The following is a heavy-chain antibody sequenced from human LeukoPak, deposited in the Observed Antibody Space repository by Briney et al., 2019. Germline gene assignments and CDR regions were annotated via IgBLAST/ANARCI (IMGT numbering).Heavy chain of an antibody. D-gene: IGHD2-15*01. CDR2: MNPNSGNT. Sequence: ASVKVSCKASGYTFTSYDINWVRQATGQGLEWMGWMNPNSGNTGYAQKFQGRVTMTRNTSISTAYMELSSLRSEDTAVYYCARARGGRRYYYYYGMDVWGQGTTVTVSS. CDR3: ARARGGRRYYYYYGMDV. V-gene: IGHV1-8*01. J-gene: IGHJ6*02. CDR1: GYTFTSYD.